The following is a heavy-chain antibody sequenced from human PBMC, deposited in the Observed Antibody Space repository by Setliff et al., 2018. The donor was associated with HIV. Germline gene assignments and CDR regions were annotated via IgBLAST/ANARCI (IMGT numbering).Heavy chain of an antibody. CDR3: ARYSPRGYTLTGPY. J-gene: IGHJ4*02. Sequence: SVKVSCKASGGTFSSYGISWVRQAPGQGLEWMGWINPNNGGTNYAQKFQGRVTITADTSTDTAYMELSSLRSEDTAVYYCARYSPRGYTLTGPYWGQGTLVTAPQ. CDR2: INPNNGGT. V-gene: IGHV1-69*10. CDR1: GGTFSSYG. D-gene: IGHD6-25*01.